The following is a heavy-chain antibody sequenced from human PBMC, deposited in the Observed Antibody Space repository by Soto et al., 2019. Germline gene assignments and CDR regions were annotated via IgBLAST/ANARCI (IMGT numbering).Heavy chain of an antibody. D-gene: IGHD3-10*01. J-gene: IGHJ6*02. CDR3: ARDGPYYYASRMDV. CDR1: GIPVSSNY. CDR2: LHSGGDT. Sequence: EVQLVESGGGLVQPGGSLRLSWAASGIPVSSNYMTWVRQAQGKGLEWVSVLHSGGDTYYANSVKGRFTISRHDSTNTLFLQMNSLTPEDTAVYYCARDGPYYYASRMDVWGQGTTVTVSS. V-gene: IGHV3-53*04.